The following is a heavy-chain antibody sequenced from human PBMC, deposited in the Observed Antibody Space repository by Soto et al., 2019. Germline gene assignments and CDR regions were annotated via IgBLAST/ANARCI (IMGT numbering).Heavy chain of an antibody. V-gene: IGHV3-74*01. D-gene: IGHD3-22*01. CDR2: ISSDGRST. J-gene: IGHJ3*02. Sequence: EVQLVESGGGLQPGGSLRLSCEASGFTFSSYWMHWVRQGPGKELVWVSRISSDGRSTNYADSVKGRFTISRDNAKNTLYLQMNSLRDEDTAVYYCARCWYYYDSSSYFSGDGFDIWGHGTMVTVSS. CDR1: GFTFSSYW. CDR3: ARCWYYYDSSSYFSGDGFDI.